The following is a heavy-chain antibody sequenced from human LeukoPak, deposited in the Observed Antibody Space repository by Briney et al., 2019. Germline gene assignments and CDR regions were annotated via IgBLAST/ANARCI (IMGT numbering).Heavy chain of an antibody. V-gene: IGHV1-69*13. Sequence: SVKVSCKASGGTFSSYAISWVRRAPGQGLEWMGGIIPIFGTANYAQKFQGRVTITADESTSTAYMELSSLRSEDTAVYYCARVDYYDSSGYYSAFDYWGQGTLVTVSS. J-gene: IGHJ4*02. CDR3: ARVDYYDSSGYYSAFDY. D-gene: IGHD3-22*01. CDR1: GGTFSSYA. CDR2: IIPIFGTA.